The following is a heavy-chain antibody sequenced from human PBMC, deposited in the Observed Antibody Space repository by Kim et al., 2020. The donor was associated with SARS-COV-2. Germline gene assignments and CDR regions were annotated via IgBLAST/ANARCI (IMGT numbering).Heavy chain of an antibody. CDR2: IYYSGST. D-gene: IGHD3-3*01. CDR3: ARAHRTIFGVVEYMDV. J-gene: IGHJ6*02. V-gene: IGHV4-31*03. CDR1: GGSISSGGYY. Sequence: SETLSLTCTVSGGSISSGGYYWSWLRQHPGKGLELNGYIYYSGSTYYNPSHQSRVTISVDTSKNHFSLKLTSVTAADTAVYYCARAHRTIFGVVEYMDVWGQGTTVTVSS.